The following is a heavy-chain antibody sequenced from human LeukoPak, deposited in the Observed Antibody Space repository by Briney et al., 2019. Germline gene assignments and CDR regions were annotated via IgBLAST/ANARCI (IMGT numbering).Heavy chain of an antibody. J-gene: IGHJ5*02. CDR1: GGSFGGYY. D-gene: IGHD2/OR15-2a*01. V-gene: IGHV4-34*01. Sequence: SETLSLTCAVYGGSFGGYYWSWIRQPPGKGLEWIGEINDSGSSNYIPSLKSRVTISVDTSKSQFSLKLSSVTAADTAVYYCAAETTACNAWGQGTLVAVSS. CDR3: AAETTACNA. CDR2: INDSGSS.